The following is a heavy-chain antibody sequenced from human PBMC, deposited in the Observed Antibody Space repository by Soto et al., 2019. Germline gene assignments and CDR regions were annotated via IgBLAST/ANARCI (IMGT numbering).Heavy chain of an antibody. Sequence: GGSLRLSCAASGFTFSSYAMSWVRQAPGKGLEWVSAISGSGGSTYYADSMKGRFTISRDNSKNTLYLQMNSLRAEDTAVYYCARIRFLEWPSINFDYWGQGTLVTVSS. CDR3: ARIRFLEWPSINFDY. J-gene: IGHJ4*02. CDR1: GFTFSSYA. D-gene: IGHD3-3*01. CDR2: ISGSGGST. V-gene: IGHV3-23*01.